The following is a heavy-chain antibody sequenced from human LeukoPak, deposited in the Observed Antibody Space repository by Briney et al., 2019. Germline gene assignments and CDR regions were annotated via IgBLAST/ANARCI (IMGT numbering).Heavy chain of an antibody. CDR2: INPNSGGT. D-gene: IGHD4-11*01. Sequence: ASVKVSCKASGYTFTGYSMHWVRQAPGQGLEWMGWINPNSGGTNYAQKFQGRVTMTRDTSISTAYMELSRLRSDDTAVYYCARVMTTVTTFDYWGQGTLVTVSS. V-gene: IGHV1-2*02. CDR1: GYTFTGYS. CDR3: ARVMTTVTTFDY. J-gene: IGHJ4*02.